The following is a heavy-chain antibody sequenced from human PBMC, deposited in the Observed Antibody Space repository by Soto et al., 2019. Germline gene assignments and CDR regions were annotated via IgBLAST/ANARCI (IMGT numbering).Heavy chain of an antibody. Sequence: EVQLVESGGGLVQPGRSLRLSCAASGFTFDDYAMHWVRQAPGKGLEWVSGISWISGSIGYADSVKGRFTISRDNAKNSLYLQMNSLRAEDTALYYCAKDTTIFGVAQGGVFDYWGQGTLVTVSS. CDR1: GFTFDDYA. V-gene: IGHV3-9*01. J-gene: IGHJ4*02. CDR2: ISWISGSI. CDR3: AKDTTIFGVAQGGVFDY. D-gene: IGHD3-3*01.